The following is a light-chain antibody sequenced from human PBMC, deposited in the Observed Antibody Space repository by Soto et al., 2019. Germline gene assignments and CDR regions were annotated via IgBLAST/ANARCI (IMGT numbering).Light chain of an antibody. CDR2: DAS. V-gene: IGKV3-11*01. J-gene: IGKJ1*01. CDR1: QNISIY. Sequence: IVLTQSPATLSLSPGERATLSCRASQNISIYLAWYQQKPGQAPRLLIYDASNRATGIPARFSGSGSGTDFTLTISSLQPDDFATYYCQHYNSYSEAFGQGTKVELK. CDR3: QHYNSYSEA.